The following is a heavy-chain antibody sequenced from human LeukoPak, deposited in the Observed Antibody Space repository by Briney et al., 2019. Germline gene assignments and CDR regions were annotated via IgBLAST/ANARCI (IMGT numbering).Heavy chain of an antibody. CDR2: IVVGSGNT. J-gene: IGHJ6*02. CDR1: GFTFTSSA. Sequence: SVKVSCKASGFTFTSSAMQWVRQARGQRLEGIGWIVVGSGNTNYAQKFQERVTITRDMSTSTAYMELSSLRSEDTAVYYCAAAGPPYYYDSSGYYYYYGMDVWGQGTTVTVSS. CDR3: AAAGPPYYYDSSGYYYYYGMDV. V-gene: IGHV1-58*02. D-gene: IGHD3-22*01.